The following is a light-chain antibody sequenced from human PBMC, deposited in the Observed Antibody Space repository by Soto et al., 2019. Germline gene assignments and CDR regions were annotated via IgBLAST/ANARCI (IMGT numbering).Light chain of an antibody. J-gene: IGLJ1*01. CDR3: QSYDTSLSVYV. CDR2: GNS. CDR1: SSNIGAHYD. V-gene: IGLV1-40*01. Sequence: QSVLTQPPSVSGAPGQRVTISCTGSSSNIGAHYDVHWYQQLPGTAPKLLIYGNSNRPSGVPDRFSGSKSGTSASLAITGLQAEDEADSYCQSYDTSLSVYVFGTGTKVTVL.